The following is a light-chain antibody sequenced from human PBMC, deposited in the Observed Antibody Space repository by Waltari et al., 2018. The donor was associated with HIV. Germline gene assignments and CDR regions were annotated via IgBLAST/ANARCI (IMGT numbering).Light chain of an antibody. CDR2: GAS. V-gene: IGKV1-8*01. CDR1: QPIGSS. Sequence: AIRMTQSPSSFSASTGDSVPITCRASQPIGSSLAWYQQKPGEAPYLLVYGASTLQSGVPSRFSGSGSGTDFTLTITCLQVEDFATYFCQQYHTNPLTFGGGSKVEI. J-gene: IGKJ4*01. CDR3: QQYHTNPLT.